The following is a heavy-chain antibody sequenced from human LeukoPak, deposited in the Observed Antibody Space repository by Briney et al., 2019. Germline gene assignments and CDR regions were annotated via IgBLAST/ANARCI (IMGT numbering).Heavy chain of an antibody. J-gene: IGHJ4*02. Sequence: PGGSLRLSCVVSGFSVSNNYMSWVRQAPGKGLEWVSIIYTGGTKYYADSVKGRFTISRDNSKNTLYLQMNSLRAEDTAVYYCAKEDCTNGVCQGGFDYWGQGTLVTVSS. CDR1: GFSVSNNY. CDR2: IYTGGTK. CDR3: AKEDCTNGVCQGGFDY. D-gene: IGHD2-8*01. V-gene: IGHV3-53*01.